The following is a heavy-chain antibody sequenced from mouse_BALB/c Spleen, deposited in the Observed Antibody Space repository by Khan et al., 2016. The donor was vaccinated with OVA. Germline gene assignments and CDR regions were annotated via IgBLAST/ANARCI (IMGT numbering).Heavy chain of an antibody. CDR3: VNHGSSSAWFTY. Sequence: QVQLQQSGAELAKPGASVKMSCKASGYTFANYWMHWVKQRPGQGLEWIGYINPSTDYTEYNQKFKDKATLTADKSSSTAYMKLTSLTSEDSALYYCVNHGSSSAWFTYWGQGTLVTVSA. V-gene: IGHV1-7*01. D-gene: IGHD1-1*01. J-gene: IGHJ3*01. CDR2: INPSTDYT. CDR1: GYTFANYW.